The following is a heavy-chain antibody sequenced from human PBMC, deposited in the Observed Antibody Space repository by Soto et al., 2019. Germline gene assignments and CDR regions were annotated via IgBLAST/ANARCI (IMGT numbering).Heavy chain of an antibody. CDR1: RGTFSSNS. D-gene: IGHD3-3*01. V-gene: IGHV1-69*01. CDR3: ATPSNDHDFLFAF. CDR2: IIPTFGAA. Sequence: QVQLVQSGAEVRKPGSSVKVSCKASRGTFSSNSFSWVRQAPGQGFEYMGGIIPTFGAANYAQRFKDRVTFTADESTTTVYMELSSLKPEDTAVYYCATPSNDHDFLFAFCSQGTLVTITS. J-gene: IGHJ4*02.